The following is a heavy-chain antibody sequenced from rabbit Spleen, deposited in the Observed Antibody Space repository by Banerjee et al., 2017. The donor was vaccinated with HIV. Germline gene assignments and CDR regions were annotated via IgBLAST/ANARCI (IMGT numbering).Heavy chain of an antibody. CDR1: GFSFSSRYY. V-gene: IGHV1S40*01. CDR3: ARDTGSSFSSYGMDL. Sequence: QSLEESGGDLVKPGASLTLTCTASGFSFSSRYYLCWVRQAPGKGLEWIACIYSGSSSTTVYASWAKGRFTITRSTSLNTVTLQMTSLTAADTATYFCARDTGSSFSSYGMDLWGPGTLVTVS. CDR2: IYSGSSSTT. J-gene: IGHJ6*01. D-gene: IGHD8-1*01.